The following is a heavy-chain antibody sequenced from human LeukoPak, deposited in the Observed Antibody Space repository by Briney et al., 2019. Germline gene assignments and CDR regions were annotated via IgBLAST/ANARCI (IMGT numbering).Heavy chain of an antibody. CDR3: ARDGYCSSTSCYVYYYYGMDV. Sequence: ASVKVSCKASGYTFTSYGISWVRQAPGQGLEWMGWISAYKGNTNYAQKLQGRVTMTTDTSTSTAYMELRSLRSDDTAVYYCARDGYCSSTSCYVYYYYGMDVWGKGTTVTVSS. J-gene: IGHJ6*04. CDR2: ISAYKGNT. V-gene: IGHV1-18*04. D-gene: IGHD2-2*03. CDR1: GYTFTSYG.